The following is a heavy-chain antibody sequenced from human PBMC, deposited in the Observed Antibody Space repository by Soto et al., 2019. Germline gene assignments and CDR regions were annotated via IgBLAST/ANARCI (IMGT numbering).Heavy chain of an antibody. CDR1: GGTFSSYA. Sequence: SVKVSCKASGGTFSSYAISWVRQAPGQGLEWMGGIIPIFGTANYAQKFQGRVTITADKSTSTAYMELSSLRSEDTAVYYCARDXAVAVDSGDYYYYGMDVWGQGTTVTVSS. CDR3: ARDXAVAVDSGDYYYYGMDV. V-gene: IGHV1-69*06. J-gene: IGHJ6*02. D-gene: IGHD6-19*01. CDR2: IIPIFGTA.